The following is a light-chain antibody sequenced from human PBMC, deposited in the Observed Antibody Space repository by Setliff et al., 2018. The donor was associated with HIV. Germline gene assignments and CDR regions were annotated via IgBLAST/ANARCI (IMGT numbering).Light chain of an antibody. V-gene: IGLV1-40*01. CDR3: QSYDSRLSGYV. CDR1: SSNIGAGYD. Sequence: QSVLTQPPSVSGAPGQRVTISCTGSSSNIGAGYDVHWYQQLPGTAPKLLIYGNSNRPSGVPDRFSGSKSGNSASLAITGLQAEDEADYYYQSYDSRLSGYVFGTGTKATVL. J-gene: IGLJ1*01. CDR2: GNS.